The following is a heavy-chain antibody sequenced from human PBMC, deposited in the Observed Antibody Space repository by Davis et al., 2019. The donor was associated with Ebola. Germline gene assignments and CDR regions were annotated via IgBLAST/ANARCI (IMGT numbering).Heavy chain of an antibody. J-gene: IGHJ4*02. D-gene: IGHD3-9*01. V-gene: IGHV3-23*01. CDR1: EFTFPGYA. CDR2: VSGDGNTT. CDR3: TRVTGYDKPIEY. Sequence: GGSLRLSCVASEFTFPGYAMAWVRQAPGKGLEWVSTVSGDGNTTNYADSVKGRFTISRDNDKNTLYLQMNSLRAEDTGIYYCTRVTGYDKPIEYWGQGTLVTVSS.